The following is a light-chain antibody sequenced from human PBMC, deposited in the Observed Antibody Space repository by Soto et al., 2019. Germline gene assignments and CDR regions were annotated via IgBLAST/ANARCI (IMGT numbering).Light chain of an antibody. CDR1: QSISSY. CDR2: AAS. CDR3: QQSYSTPPST. J-gene: IGKJ2*01. Sequence: DIQMTQSPSSLSASVGDRVTITCRASQSISSYLNWYQQKPGKAPKLLIYAASSLQSGVPSRFSGSGSGTDFTLTISSLQPEDFATYYCQQSYSTPPSTFGQGTKQEIK. V-gene: IGKV1-39*01.